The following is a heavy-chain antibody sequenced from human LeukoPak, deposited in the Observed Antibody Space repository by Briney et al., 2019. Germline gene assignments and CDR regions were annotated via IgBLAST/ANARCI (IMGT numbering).Heavy chain of an antibody. CDR2: ISSSGSTI. D-gene: IGHD5-24*01. CDR1: GFTFSDYY. V-gene: IGHV3-11*01. J-gene: IGHJ3*02. CDR3: ARDRSRWLQFGAFDI. Sequence: GGSLRHSCAASGFTFSDYYMSWIRQAPGKGLEWVSYISSSGSTIYYADSVKGRFTISRDNAKNSLYLQMNSLRAEDTAVYYCARDRSRWLQFGAFDIWGQGTMVTVSS.